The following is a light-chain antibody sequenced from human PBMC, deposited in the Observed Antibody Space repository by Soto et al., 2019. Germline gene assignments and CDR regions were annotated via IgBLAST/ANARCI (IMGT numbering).Light chain of an antibody. V-gene: IGKV1-5*01. J-gene: IGKJ1*01. CDR1: QTIRSW. Sequence: DIQLTQAPSTLSASLGHRVNTTCRASQTIRSWLAWYRQKPDTAPNLLCYGAWCLESWVRSSIRCRESEKQFTITISGLQPDDFATYYWQPYNSFSGTFGPGTKVDI. CDR2: GAW. CDR3: QPYNSFSGT.